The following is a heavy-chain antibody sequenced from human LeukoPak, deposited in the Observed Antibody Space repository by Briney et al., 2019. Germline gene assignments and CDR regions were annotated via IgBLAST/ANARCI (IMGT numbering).Heavy chain of an antibody. CDR2: IYYSGNT. V-gene: IGHV4-59*01. Sequence: SETLSLTCTVSGGSISSYYWGWIRQPPGKGLEWLGYIYYSGNTDYNPSLKSRVTISVDTSKNQFSLRVSSVTAADTAVYYCARGPPLDYWGQGTLVTVSS. J-gene: IGHJ4*02. CDR3: ARGPPLDY. CDR1: GGSISSYY.